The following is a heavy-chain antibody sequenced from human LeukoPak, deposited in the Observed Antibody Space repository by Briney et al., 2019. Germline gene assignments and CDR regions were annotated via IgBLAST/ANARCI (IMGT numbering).Heavy chain of an antibody. CDR1: GYTFTGYY. CDR2: INPNSGGT. Sequence: ASVKVSCKASGYTFTGYYMHWVRQAPGQGLEWMGRINPNSGGTNYAQKFQGRVTMTRDTSISTAYMELSSLRSEDTAVYYCARYPYYRNAFDIWGQGTMVTVSS. J-gene: IGHJ3*02. V-gene: IGHV1-2*06. CDR3: ARYPYYRNAFDI. D-gene: IGHD4-11*01.